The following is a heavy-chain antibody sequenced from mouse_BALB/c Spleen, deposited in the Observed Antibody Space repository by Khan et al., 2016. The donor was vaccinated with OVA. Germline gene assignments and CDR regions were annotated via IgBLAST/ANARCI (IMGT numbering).Heavy chain of an antibody. J-gene: IGHJ3*01. CDR2: INPSNGYT. CDR3: VREGAYHRNDGWGDD. D-gene: IGHD2-14*01. Sequence: QVQLKESGAELARPGASVKMSCKASGYTFTSYTIHWIKERPGQGLEWIGNINPSNGYTNYNKKFKDKATLTTDKSSTTAYLQLSSLTSDDAEVYKGVREGAYHRNDGWGDDWGKGTLGTGSA. V-gene: IGHV1-4*01. CDR1: GYTFTSYT.